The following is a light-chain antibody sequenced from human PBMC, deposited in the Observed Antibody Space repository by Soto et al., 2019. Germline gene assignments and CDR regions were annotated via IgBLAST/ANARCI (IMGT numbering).Light chain of an antibody. CDR3: HQYGSSPYT. J-gene: IGKJ2*01. Sequence: EIVLTQSPGTLSLSPGERATLSCRASQSVDSGYLAWYQQKPGQAPRLLLYDASNRATDIPDRFSGIGSGTDFTLTINRLEPEDFAVYSCHQYGSSPYTFGQGTNVDIK. CDR1: QSVDSGY. V-gene: IGKV3-20*01. CDR2: DAS.